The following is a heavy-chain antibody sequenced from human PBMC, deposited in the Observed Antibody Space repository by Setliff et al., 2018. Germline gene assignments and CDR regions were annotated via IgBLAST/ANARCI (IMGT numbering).Heavy chain of an antibody. Sequence: SETLSLTCAVSGFSISSGYYWGWIRQPPGKGLEWIVNIHHSGKAYYNPSLKSRVTMSVDASKNQFSLSLTSVTAADTAVYYCARNPDFLQYSVDLWGRGTLVTVSS. CDR3: ARNPDFLQYSVDL. D-gene: IGHD5-12*01. V-gene: IGHV4-38-2*01. CDR1: GFSISSGYY. CDR2: IHHSGKA. J-gene: IGHJ2*01.